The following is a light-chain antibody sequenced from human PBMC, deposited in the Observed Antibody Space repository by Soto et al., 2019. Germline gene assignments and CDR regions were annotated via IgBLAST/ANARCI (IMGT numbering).Light chain of an antibody. CDR3: QRYNNWPLT. V-gene: IGKV1-27*01. CDR1: QGISNY. CDR2: DTS. Sequence: DIQMTQSPSSLSASVGDRVTITCRASQGISNYLAWYQQKPGKVPKLLIYDTSTRATGVPARFSGSRSGTEFTLTINSLQSEDFAVYYCQRYNNWPLTFGGGTKVESK. J-gene: IGKJ4*01.